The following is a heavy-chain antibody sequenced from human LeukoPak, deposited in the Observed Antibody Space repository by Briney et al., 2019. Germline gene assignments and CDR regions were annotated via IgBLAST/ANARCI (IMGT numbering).Heavy chain of an antibody. J-gene: IGHJ3*02. CDR1: GGSISTSSYY. CDR3: ARGPRLANAFDI. Sequence: SETLSLTCTVSGGSISTSSYYWGWIRQPPGRGLEWIGSIYYSGSTYYKSSVKSRVTISVDTSKNQSSRMLSSVTAADTAIYYCARGPRLANAFDIWGQGTMVTFSS. V-gene: IGHV4-39*01. D-gene: IGHD3-3*02. CDR2: IYYSGST.